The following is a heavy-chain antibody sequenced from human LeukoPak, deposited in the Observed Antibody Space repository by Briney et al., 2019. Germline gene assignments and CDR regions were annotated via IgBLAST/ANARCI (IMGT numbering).Heavy chain of an antibody. D-gene: IGHD6-13*01. V-gene: IGHV3-7*01. CDR1: GFTFSSYW. CDR3: ARYSSSWYYGPGDY. Sequence: PGGSLRLSCAASGFTFSSYWMSWVRQAPGKGLEWVANIKQDGSKNYYVDSVKGRFTISRDNAKNSMYLQMNSLRAEDTAVYYCARYSSSWYYGPGDYCGQGTLATVSS. CDR2: IKQDGSKN. J-gene: IGHJ4*02.